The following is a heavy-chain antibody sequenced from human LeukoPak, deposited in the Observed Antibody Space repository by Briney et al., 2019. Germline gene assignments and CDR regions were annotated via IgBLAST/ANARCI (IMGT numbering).Heavy chain of an antibody. CDR3: NTDLNTIYDKVH. Sequence: PGGSLRLSCATSGLSFSGAWMTWVRQPPGKELEWVGRITSRNDGETTDYAAPVKGRFTISRDDSKNTIYLQMNSLKTEDTAVYYCNTDLNTIYDKVHWGQGTLVTVSS. D-gene: IGHD5/OR15-5a*01. J-gene: IGHJ4*02. CDR2: ITSRNDGETT. V-gene: IGHV3-15*01. CDR1: GLSFSGAW.